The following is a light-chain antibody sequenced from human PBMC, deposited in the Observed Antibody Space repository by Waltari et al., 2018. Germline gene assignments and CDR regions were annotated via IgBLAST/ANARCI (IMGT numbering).Light chain of an antibody. V-gene: IGLV2-23*02. CDR2: EVT. CDR3: CSYVGLGTYV. Sequence: QSGLDQPASASGSPGQSITITCPGTSSAVGHYNLVSWYQQRPDKAPRLLIYEVTKRAPGTSDRFSASKSGNTASLSISGLQAQEDEADYYCCSYVGLGTYVFGTGTKVTV. J-gene: IGLJ1*01. CDR1: SSAVGHYNL.